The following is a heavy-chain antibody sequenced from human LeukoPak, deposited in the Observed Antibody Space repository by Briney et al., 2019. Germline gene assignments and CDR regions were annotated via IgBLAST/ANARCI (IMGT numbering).Heavy chain of an antibody. CDR2: IYYSRIT. Sequence: SETLSLTCTVSGDSISNCNYYWAWIRQPPGKGLEWVGTIYYSRITYYNPSLKSRVAISADTSKNQFSLRLTSVTAADTAMYYCARPAVAGTPFEYWGQGTPVTVSS. D-gene: IGHD6-19*01. V-gene: IGHV4-39*01. CDR3: ARPAVAGTPFEY. CDR1: GDSISNCNYY. J-gene: IGHJ4*02.